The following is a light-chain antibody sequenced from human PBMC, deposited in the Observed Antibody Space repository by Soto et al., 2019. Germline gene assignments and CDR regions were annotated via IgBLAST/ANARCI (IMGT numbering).Light chain of an antibody. CDR2: GIS. CDR3: QQYVTSSPRT. CDR1: HTISSSY. J-gene: IGKJ1*01. Sequence: EIVLTQTPGTLSLSPGERATLSCRASHTISSSYLAWYQQKPGQDPRLLMYGISRRATGIPDRFSGSGSGTDFTLTITRLEPEDFAVYYCQQYVTSSPRTFGQGTKVDIK. V-gene: IGKV3-20*01.